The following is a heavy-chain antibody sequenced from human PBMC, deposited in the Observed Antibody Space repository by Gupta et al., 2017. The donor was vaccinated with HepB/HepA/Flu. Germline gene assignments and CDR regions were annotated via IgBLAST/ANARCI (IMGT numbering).Heavy chain of an antibody. CDR3: AKDKITGTWVGTDNWFDP. CDR2: ISGDGGST. V-gene: IGHV3-43*02. J-gene: IGHJ5*02. D-gene: IGHD1-7*01. CDR1: TLDDYA. Sequence: TLDDYARHWVRQAPGKGLEWVSLISGDGGSTYYADSVKGRFTISRDNSKNSLYLQMNSLRTEDTALYYCAKDKITGTWVGTDNWFDPWGQGTLVTVSS.